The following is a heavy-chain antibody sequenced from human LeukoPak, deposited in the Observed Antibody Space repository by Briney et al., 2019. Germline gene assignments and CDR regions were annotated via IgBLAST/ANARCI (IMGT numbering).Heavy chain of an antibody. CDR2: INHSGST. J-gene: IGHJ6*02. D-gene: IGHD6-19*01. Sequence: PSETLSLTCAVYGGSFSGYYWSWIRQPPGEGLEWIGEINHSGSTNYNPSLKSRVTISVDTSKNQFSLKLSSVTAADTAVYYCARIGSSGWYTGYYYGMDVWGQGTTVTVSS. CDR1: GGSFSGYY. CDR3: ARIGSSGWYTGYYYGMDV. V-gene: IGHV4-34*01.